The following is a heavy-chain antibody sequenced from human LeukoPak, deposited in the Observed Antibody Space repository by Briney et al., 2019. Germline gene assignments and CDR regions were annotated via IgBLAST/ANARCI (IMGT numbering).Heavy chain of an antibody. CDR3: AKDRYSYAFEYSDS. CDR1: GITFSNYE. J-gene: IGHJ4*02. D-gene: IGHD5-18*01. Sequence: GGSLRLSRAASGITFSNYEFHWVRQAPGKGLDWVAVISNDGSKKYYADSVKGRFTISRDNSKNTLSLQVSSLRTEDTAVYYCAKDRYSYAFEYSDSWGQGTLVTVSS. CDR2: ISNDGSKK. V-gene: IGHV3-30*18.